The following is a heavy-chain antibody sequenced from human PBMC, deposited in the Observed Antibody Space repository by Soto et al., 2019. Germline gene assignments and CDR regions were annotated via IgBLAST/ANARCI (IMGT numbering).Heavy chain of an antibody. Sequence: EVQLLESGGGLVQPGGSLSLSCAASAFTFNNYAMSWVRQAPGKGLEWVSGIGGSGGTTYYADSVKGRFTISRDNSNNTLILQTNSLRAEDTAVDHCAKSRHTDSSGDFYDYWGQGTLVTVSS. D-gene: IGHD3-22*01. CDR2: IGGSGGTT. V-gene: IGHV3-23*01. J-gene: IGHJ4*02. CDR3: AKSRHTDSSGDFYDY. CDR1: AFTFNNYA.